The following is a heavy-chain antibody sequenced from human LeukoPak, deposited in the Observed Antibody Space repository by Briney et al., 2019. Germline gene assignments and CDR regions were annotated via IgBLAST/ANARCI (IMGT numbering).Heavy chain of an antibody. CDR1: GGTFSSYA. V-gene: IGHV1-69*05. CDR3: ARGNYGDYVDDALDI. CDR2: IIPIFGTA. D-gene: IGHD4-17*01. J-gene: IGHJ3*02. Sequence: SVKVSCKASGGTFSSYAISWVRQAPGQGLEWMGGIIPIFGTANYAQKFQGRVTITTDESTSTAYMELSSLRSEDTAVYYCARGNYGDYVDDALDIWGQGTMVTVSS.